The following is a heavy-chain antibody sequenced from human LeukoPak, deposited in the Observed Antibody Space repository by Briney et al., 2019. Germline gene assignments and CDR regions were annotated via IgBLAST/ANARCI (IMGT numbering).Heavy chain of an antibody. CDR1: GFTVSSNY. CDR2: IYSGGST. J-gene: IGHJ4*02. CDR3: AKDLYSGYDLFDY. D-gene: IGHD5-12*01. V-gene: IGHV3-66*01. Sequence: PGGSLRLSCAASGFTVSSNYMSWVRQAPGKGLEWVSVIYSGGSTYYADSVKGRFTISRDNSKNTLYLQMNSLRAEDTAVYYCAKDLYSGYDLFDYWGQGTLVTVSS.